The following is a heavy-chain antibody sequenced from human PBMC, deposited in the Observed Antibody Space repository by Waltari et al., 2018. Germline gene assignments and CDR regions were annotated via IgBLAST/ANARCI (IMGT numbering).Heavy chain of an antibody. Sequence: QLQLQESGPGLVRPSEPLSLPCTVSGSSLANRDYYWGWIRQSPGKGLEWIGSIFYSGSTYYNPSLKSRVTISVDTSKNDFSLKLRSVTAADRAVYFCARRTISREEVGPFDFWGQGILVTVSS. V-gene: IGHV4-39*02. CDR3: ARRTISREEVGPFDF. CDR1: GSSLANRDYY. CDR2: IFYSGST. D-gene: IGHD1-26*01. J-gene: IGHJ4*02.